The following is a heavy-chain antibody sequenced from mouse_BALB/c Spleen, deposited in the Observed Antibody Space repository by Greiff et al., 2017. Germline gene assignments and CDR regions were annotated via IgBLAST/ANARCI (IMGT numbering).Heavy chain of an antibody. CDR1: GYSFTDYI. Sequence: EVQLQQTGPELVKPGASVKISCKASGYSFTDYIMLWVKQSHGKSLEWIGNINPYYGSTSYNLKFKGKATLTVDKSSSTAYMQLNSLTSEDSAVYYCARLGTTAFDYWGQGTTLTVSS. D-gene: IGHD1-2*01. V-gene: IGHV1-39*01. CDR3: ARLGTTAFDY. CDR2: INPYYGST. J-gene: IGHJ2*01.